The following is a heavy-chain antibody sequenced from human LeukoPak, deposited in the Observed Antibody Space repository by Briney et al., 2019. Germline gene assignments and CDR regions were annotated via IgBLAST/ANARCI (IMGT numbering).Heavy chain of an antibody. Sequence: SGGSLRLSCAASGFTFSSYSMNWVRQAPGKGLEWVSYISGSGSTIYYADSVKGRFTISRDNAKNSLYLQMNSLRAEDTAVYYCAGAWAYYGEYKGDWFDPWGQGTLVTVSS. CDR2: ISGSGSTI. J-gene: IGHJ5*02. CDR3: AGAWAYYGEYKGDWFDP. D-gene: IGHD4-17*01. V-gene: IGHV3-48*04. CDR1: GFTFSSYS.